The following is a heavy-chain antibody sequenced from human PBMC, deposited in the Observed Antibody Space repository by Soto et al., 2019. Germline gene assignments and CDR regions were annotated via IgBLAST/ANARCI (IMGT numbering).Heavy chain of an antibody. CDR3: ARGGVRARGYGGEDRAFDI. CDR2: IYYSGST. V-gene: IGHV4-31*03. CDR1: GGSISSGGYY. J-gene: IGHJ3*02. D-gene: IGHD5-18*01. Sequence: QVQLQESGPGLVKPSQTLSLTCTVSGGSISSGGYYWSWIRQHPGKGLEWIGYIYYSGSTYYNPSLKSRVTISVDTSKNQFSLKLSSVTAADTAVYYCARGGVRARGYGGEDRAFDIWGQGTMVTVSS.